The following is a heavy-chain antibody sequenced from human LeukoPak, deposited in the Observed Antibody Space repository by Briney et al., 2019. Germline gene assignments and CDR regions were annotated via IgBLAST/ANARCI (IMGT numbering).Heavy chain of an antibody. V-gene: IGHV3-30*04. CDR3: AKKGYSNGWRDSYYFDC. CDR1: GFTFSSYA. CDR2: ISYDGSNK. J-gene: IGHJ4*02. D-gene: IGHD6-19*01. Sequence: GGSLRLSCAASGFTFSSYARHWVRQAPGKGLEWVAVISYDGSNKYYADSVKGRFTISRDNSKLYLQMNSLRAEDTAVYYCAKKGYSNGWRDSYYFDCWGQGTLVTVSS.